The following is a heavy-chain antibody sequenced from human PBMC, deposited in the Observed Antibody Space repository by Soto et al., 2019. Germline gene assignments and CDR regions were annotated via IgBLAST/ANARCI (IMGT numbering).Heavy chain of an antibody. J-gene: IGHJ6*02. CDR3: AKDGKMRTKVWFPAGYGMDV. CDR2: ISVSGDNT. D-gene: IGHD3-10*01. V-gene: IGHV3-23*01. CDR1: GFPFSRYA. Sequence: GSLRVSCADSGFPFSRYAMNWVRQAPGRGLQWISGISVSGDNTSYVESVRGRFTVYRDNSKNTLYLQMNNLRAEDTALYYCAKDGKMRTKVWFPAGYGMDVWGQGTTVTVSS.